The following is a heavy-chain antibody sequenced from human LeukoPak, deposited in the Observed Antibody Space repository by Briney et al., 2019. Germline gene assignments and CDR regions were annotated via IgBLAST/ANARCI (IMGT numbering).Heavy chain of an antibody. CDR3: ARYVVYGSGKYYFDY. Sequence: SETLSLTCTVSGGSISGQYWSLIRQPPGKGLEWIGYIYYTGITKYNPSLKSRVTISVDTSKNQFSLRLTSVTAADTAVYYRARYVVYGSGKYYFDYWGQGTLVTVSS. D-gene: IGHD3-10*01. V-gene: IGHV4-59*11. CDR2: IYYTGIT. CDR1: GGSISGQY. J-gene: IGHJ4*02.